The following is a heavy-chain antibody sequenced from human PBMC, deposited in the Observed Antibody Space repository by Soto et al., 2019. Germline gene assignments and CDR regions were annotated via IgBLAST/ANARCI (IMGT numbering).Heavy chain of an antibody. CDR1: GGSISSGDYY. D-gene: IGHD3-3*01. V-gene: IGHV4-30-4*01. CDR3: ARDWSKNWFDP. J-gene: IGHJ5*02. Sequence: SETLSLTCTVSGGSISSGDYYWSWIRQPPGKGLEWIGYIYYSGSTYYNPSLKSRVTISVDTSKNQFSLKLSSVTAADTAVYYCARDWSKNWFDPWGQGTLVTVSS. CDR2: IYYSGST.